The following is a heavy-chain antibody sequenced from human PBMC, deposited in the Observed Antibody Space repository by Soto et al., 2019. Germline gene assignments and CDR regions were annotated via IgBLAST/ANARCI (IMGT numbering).Heavy chain of an antibody. V-gene: IGHV1-8*01. Sequence: ASVKVSCKASGYTFTSYDINWVRQATGQGLEWMGWMNRNSGNTGYAQKFQGRVTMTRNTSISTAYMELSSLRSEDTAVYYCARVSSSWYYYYYYGMDVWGQGTTVTVSS. D-gene: IGHD6-13*01. CDR3: ARVSSSWYYYYYYGMDV. CDR2: MNRNSGNT. J-gene: IGHJ6*02. CDR1: GYTFTSYD.